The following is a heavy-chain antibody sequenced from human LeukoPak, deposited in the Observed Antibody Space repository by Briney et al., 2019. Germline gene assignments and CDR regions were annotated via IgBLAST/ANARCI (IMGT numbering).Heavy chain of an antibody. Sequence: GASVKVSCKASGYTFTSYYMHWVRQAPGQGLEWMGIINPSGGSTSYAQKFQGRVTMTRDMSTSTVYMELSSLRSEDTAVYYCARESHIAAQRGAYLRYWGQGTLVTVSS. D-gene: IGHD6-6*01. CDR3: ARESHIAAQRGAYLRY. CDR2: INPSGGST. V-gene: IGHV1-46*01. J-gene: IGHJ4*02. CDR1: GYTFTSYY.